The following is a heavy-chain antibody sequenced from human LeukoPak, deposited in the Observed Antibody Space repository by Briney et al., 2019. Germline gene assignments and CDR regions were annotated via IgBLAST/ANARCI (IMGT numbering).Heavy chain of an antibody. J-gene: IGHJ4*02. CDR3: ASSSSDGITIFGVVTSFDY. D-gene: IGHD3-3*01. CDR2: MNPNSGNT. V-gene: IGHV1-8*03. CDR1: GYTFTSYD. Sequence: ASVKVSCKASGYTFTSYDINWVRQAPGQGLEWMGWMNPNSGNTGYAQKFQGRVTITADESTSTAYMELSSLRSEDTAVYYCASSSSDGITIFGVVTSFDYWGQGTLVTVSS.